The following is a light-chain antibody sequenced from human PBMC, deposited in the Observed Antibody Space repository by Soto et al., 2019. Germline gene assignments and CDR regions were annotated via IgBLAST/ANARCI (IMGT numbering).Light chain of an antibody. CDR3: SSYAGSNILVV. Sequence: QSVLTQPGSVSGSPGQSITISCSGTSSDIGSYNLVSWYQQHPGKAPKVIIFEGSRLPSGVSSRFSGSKSGNTASLTISGLRPEDXADYYCSSYAGSNILVVFGGGTKVTVL. CDR2: EGS. V-gene: IGLV2-23*01. CDR1: SSDIGSYNL. J-gene: IGLJ2*01.